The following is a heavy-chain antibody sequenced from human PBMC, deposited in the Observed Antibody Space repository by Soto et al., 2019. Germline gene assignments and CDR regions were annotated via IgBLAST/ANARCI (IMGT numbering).Heavy chain of an antibody. J-gene: IGHJ3*02. CDR1: GYSFSNYN. CDR2: ISGYNGNT. Sequence: ASVKVSCKSSGYSFSNYNFCWVRQAPGQGLEWLGWISGYNGNTKYAQKLQGRVTLTTDSFTSTAYMELRSLRSDDTAVYYRARDKVWGGFDIWGQGTMVTV. D-gene: IGHD3-16*01. V-gene: IGHV1-18*01. CDR3: ARDKVWGGFDI.